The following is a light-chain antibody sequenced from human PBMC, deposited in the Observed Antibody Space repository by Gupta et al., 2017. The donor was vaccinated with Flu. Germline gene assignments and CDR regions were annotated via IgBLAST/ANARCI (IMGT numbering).Light chain of an antibody. CDR1: STDIGTNN. V-gene: IGLV1-51*01. CDR2: DDD. Sequence: TISCTGSSTDIGTNNVVSYYQQPGTTPTLLIYDDDTSRLAGLDRCSASNYATSAALLTTGVQKGEEATYYCCTWYRSRTAVVFGGGTKLTVL. CDR3: CTWYRSRTAVV. J-gene: IGLJ2*01.